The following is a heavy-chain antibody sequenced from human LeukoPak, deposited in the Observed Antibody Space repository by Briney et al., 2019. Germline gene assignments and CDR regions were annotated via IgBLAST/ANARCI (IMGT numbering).Heavy chain of an antibody. D-gene: IGHD4-17*01. J-gene: IGHJ3*02. CDR2: IYHSGST. CDR3: ARVLYGDYAFDI. CDR1: GGSISSGGYY. V-gene: IGHV4-39*07. Sequence: SETLSLTCTVSGGSISSGGYYWSWIRQPPGKGLEWIGSIYHSGSTYYNPSLKSRVTISVDTSKNQFSLKLSSVTAADTAVYYCARVLYGDYAFDIWGQGTMVTVSS.